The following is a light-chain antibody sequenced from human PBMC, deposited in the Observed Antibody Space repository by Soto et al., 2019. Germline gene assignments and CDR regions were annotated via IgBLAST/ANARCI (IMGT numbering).Light chain of an antibody. J-gene: IGLJ1*01. CDR2: EVS. V-gene: IGLV2-14*01. Sequence: QSALTQPASVSGSPGQSITISCAGTSSVIGNYNYVCWYQQYPGKAPKLMIYEVSNRPSGVSNRFSGSKSDNTASLTISGLQAEDEADYYCSSYSSSTTPLIFGTGTKLTVL. CDR3: SSYSSSTTPLI. CDR1: SSVIGNYNY.